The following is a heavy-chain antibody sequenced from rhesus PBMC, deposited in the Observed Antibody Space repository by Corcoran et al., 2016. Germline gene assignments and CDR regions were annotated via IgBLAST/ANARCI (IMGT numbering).Heavy chain of an antibody. V-gene: IGHV3S16*01. D-gene: IGHD3-3*01. CDR2: NSRASTDI. CDR1: GFTFSDYY. CDR3: TRGDYNVWTGYSDYFDF. Sequence: EVQLVESGGGLVPPGGSLRLSCAASGFTFSDYYMTWVRQAPGKGLEWVSSNSRASTDIYYTASVKGRFTVSRDNAKNSLSMQMNSLKPEDTAVYYCTRGDYNVWTGYSDYFDFWGQGVLVTVSA. J-gene: IGHJ4*01.